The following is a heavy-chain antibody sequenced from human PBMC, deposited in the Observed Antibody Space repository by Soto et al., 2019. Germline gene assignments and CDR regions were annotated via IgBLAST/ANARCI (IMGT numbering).Heavy chain of an antibody. CDR1: GYTFTTMG. V-gene: IGHV1-18*01. Sequence: SVKVSCKTSGYTFTTMGISWVRQAPGQGLEWMGWISSYNGDTSYGQNLQGRVTMTTDTSTSTAYMELRSLRSDDSATYYCARDWNHAGPDYWGQGELVTVSS. J-gene: IGHJ4*02. CDR2: ISSYNGDT. D-gene: IGHD1-1*01. CDR3: ARDWNHAGPDY.